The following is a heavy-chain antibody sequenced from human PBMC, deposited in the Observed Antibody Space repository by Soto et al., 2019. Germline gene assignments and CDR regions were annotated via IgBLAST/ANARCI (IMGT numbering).Heavy chain of an antibody. D-gene: IGHD4-17*01. CDR3: ARHANEFGDFTYLDS. V-gene: IGHV4-39*01. CDR1: GGTITTSNYY. J-gene: IGHJ4*02. Sequence: SETLSLTCTVSGGTITTSNYYWGLIRQPPGKGLEWIATIYYSGAPYYNPSLKGRVTMSVDTSKGQFSLRLTSVTAADTAMYYCARHANEFGDFTYLDSWGQGTLVTVSS. CDR2: IYYSGAP.